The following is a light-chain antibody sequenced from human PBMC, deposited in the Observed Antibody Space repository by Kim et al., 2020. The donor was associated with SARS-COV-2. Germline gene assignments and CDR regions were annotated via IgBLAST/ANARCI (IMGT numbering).Light chain of an antibody. Sequence: VALGQTVRITCQGDSLRSYYASWYQQKPGQAPGRVIYGKNNRPSGIPDRFSGSSSGNTASLTITGAQAEDEADYYCNSRDSSGNRVFGGGTQLTVL. CDR3: NSRDSSGNRV. CDR1: SLRSYY. CDR2: GKN. J-gene: IGLJ3*02. V-gene: IGLV3-19*01.